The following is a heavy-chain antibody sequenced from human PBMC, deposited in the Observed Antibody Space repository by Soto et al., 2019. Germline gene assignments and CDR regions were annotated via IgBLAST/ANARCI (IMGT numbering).Heavy chain of an antibody. Sequence: SETLSLTCTVSGGSMSSSSYYWGWIRQPPGTGLEWVGSIYYSGSSYYNPSLKSRVTISVDTSKNQFSLRLSSVTAADTAVYFCARHDRQGSTYYDFWSGYYPFDCWGQGTLVTVSS. D-gene: IGHD3-3*01. CDR2: IYYSGSS. CDR1: GGSMSSSSYY. CDR3: ARHDRQGSTYYDFWSGYYPFDC. J-gene: IGHJ4*02. V-gene: IGHV4-39*01.